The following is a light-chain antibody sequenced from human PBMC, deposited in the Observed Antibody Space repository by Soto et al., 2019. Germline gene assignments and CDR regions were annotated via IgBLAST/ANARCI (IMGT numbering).Light chain of an antibody. CDR2: DAS. CDR3: QQRSNWPPIT. J-gene: IGKJ5*01. V-gene: IGKV3-11*01. CDR1: QSVSSY. Sequence: PATLSLSPGERATLSCRASQSVSSYLAWYQQKPGQAPRLLIYDASNRATGIPARFSGSGSGTDFTLTISSLEPEDFAVYYCQQRSNWPPITFGQGTRLEIK.